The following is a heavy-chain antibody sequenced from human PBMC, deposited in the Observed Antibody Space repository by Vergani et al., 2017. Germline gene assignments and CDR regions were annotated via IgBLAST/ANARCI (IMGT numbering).Heavy chain of an antibody. Sequence: QVQLQESGPGLVKPSETLSLTCTVSGGSISSYYWSWIRQPPGKGLEWIGYIYYSGSTNYNPSLKSRVTISVETSKNQFSLKLSSVTAADTAVYYCARGVAAAGTAFDYWGQGTLVTVSS. V-gene: IGHV4-59*01. CDR2: IYYSGST. CDR3: ARGVAAAGTAFDY. D-gene: IGHD6-13*01. J-gene: IGHJ4*02. CDR1: GGSISSYY.